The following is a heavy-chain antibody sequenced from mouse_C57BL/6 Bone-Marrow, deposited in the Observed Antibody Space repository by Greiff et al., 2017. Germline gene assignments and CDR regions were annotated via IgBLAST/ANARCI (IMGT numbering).Heavy chain of an antibody. CDR3: ARCGNYGGYYFDY. Sequence: VQVVESGAELVKPGASVKMSCKASGYTFTTYPIEWMKQNHGKSLEWIGNFHPYNDDTKYNEKFKGKATLTVEKSSSTFYFELSRLSSDDSSVYYCARCGNYGGYYFDYWGQGTTLTGSS. V-gene: IGHV1-47*01. J-gene: IGHJ2*01. CDR2: FHPYNDDT. CDR1: GYTFTTYP. D-gene: IGHD2-1*01.